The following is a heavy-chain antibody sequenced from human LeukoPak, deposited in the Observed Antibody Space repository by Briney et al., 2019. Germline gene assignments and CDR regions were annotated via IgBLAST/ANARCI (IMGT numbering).Heavy chain of an antibody. CDR2: IIPILGIA. D-gene: IGHD3-22*01. CDR1: GGTFSSYA. Sequence: ASLKVSCKASGGTFSSYAISWVRQAPGQGLEWMGRIIPILGIANYAQKFQGRVTITADKSTSTAYIELSSLRSEGTAVYYCARGEYYYDSSGYYYEDASDIWGQGTMVTVSS. J-gene: IGHJ3*02. CDR3: ARGEYYYDSSGYYYEDASDI. V-gene: IGHV1-69*04.